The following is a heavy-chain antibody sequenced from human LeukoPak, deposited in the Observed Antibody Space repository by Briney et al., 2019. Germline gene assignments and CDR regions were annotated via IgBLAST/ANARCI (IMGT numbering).Heavy chain of an antibody. D-gene: IGHD3-10*01. J-gene: IGHJ6*02. CDR3: ARDSGNYHYDMDV. Sequence: GASVKVSCKPSGYSFNSHHVHWVRQAPGQGLEWMGINFFHDGTTSNTQKFPGRLTMTRDTSTSTVYMELRSLRSEDTAVYYCARDSGNYHYDMDVWGQGTTVIVSS. V-gene: IGHV1-46*02. CDR1: GYSFNSHH. CDR2: NFFHDGTT.